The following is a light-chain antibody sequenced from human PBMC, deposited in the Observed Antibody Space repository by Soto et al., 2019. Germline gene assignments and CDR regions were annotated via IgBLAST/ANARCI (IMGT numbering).Light chain of an antibody. CDR2: GAS. CDR3: HQYGRAPRT. J-gene: IGKJ1*01. V-gene: IGKV3-20*01. CDR1: QSVSSSF. Sequence: EIVMTEFPGTLSLSPGDRATLSCRASQSVSSSFLAWYQQKHGQAPRLVIYGASSRATGIPDRFSGSGSGTDLTITISRLEPEDCAVYHCHQYGRAPRTFGQGTKVDI.